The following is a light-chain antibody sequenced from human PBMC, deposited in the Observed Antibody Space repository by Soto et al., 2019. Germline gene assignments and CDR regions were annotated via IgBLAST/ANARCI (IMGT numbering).Light chain of an antibody. Sequence: DIVMTQSPLSLPVTPGEPASISCRSSQSLLHNNGYNYLDWYLQRPGQSPQLLIYLGSNRASGVPDRFSGSGSGTDFTLKISRVEAEDIGIYYCMQTLQTPPWTFGQGTKVEI. CDR3: MQTLQTPPWT. J-gene: IGKJ1*01. V-gene: IGKV2-28*01. CDR1: QSLLHNNGYNY. CDR2: LGS.